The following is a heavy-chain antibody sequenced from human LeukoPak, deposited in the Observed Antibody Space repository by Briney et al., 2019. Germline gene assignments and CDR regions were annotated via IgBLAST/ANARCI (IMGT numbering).Heavy chain of an antibody. CDR3: AKSCRTPPSIAAAGRRYYYYMDV. J-gene: IGHJ6*03. CDR1: GFTVSSNY. CDR2: ISGSGGST. D-gene: IGHD6-13*01. V-gene: IGHV3-23*01. Sequence: GGSLRLSCAASGFTVSSNYMSWVRQAPGKGLEWVSAISGSGGSTYYADSVKGRFTISRDNSKNTLYLQMNSLRAEDTAVYYCAKSCRTPPSIAAAGRRYYYYMDVWGKGTTVTVSS.